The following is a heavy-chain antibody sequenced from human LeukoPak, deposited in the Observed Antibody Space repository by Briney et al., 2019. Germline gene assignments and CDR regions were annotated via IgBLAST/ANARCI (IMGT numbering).Heavy chain of an antibody. CDR3: AKDALAWFGEPYGTYYFDY. J-gene: IGHJ4*02. CDR1: GFTFSSYG. Sequence: QPGGSLRLSCAASGFTFSSYGMHWVRQAPGKGLEWVAFIRYDGSNKYYADSVKGRFTISRDNSKNTLYLQMNSLRAEDTAVYYCAKDALAWFGEPYGTYYFDYWGQGARVTVS. D-gene: IGHD3-10*01. V-gene: IGHV3-30*02. CDR2: IRYDGSNK.